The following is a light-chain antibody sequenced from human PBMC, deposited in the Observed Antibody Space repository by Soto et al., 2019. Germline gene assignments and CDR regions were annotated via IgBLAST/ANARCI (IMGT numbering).Light chain of an antibody. Sequence: QSALTQPASVSGSPGQSITISCTGTSRDVGGYNFVSWYQQHPGKAPKLMIYEVSNRPSGVSIRFSGSKSGNAASLTISGLQAEDEADYYCSSYTNINTRACVFGTGTKLTVL. CDR1: SRDVGGYNF. V-gene: IGLV2-14*01. CDR2: EVS. J-gene: IGLJ1*01. CDR3: SSYTNINTRACV.